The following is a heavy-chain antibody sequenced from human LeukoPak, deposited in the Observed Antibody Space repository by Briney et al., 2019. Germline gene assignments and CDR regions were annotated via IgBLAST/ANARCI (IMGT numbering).Heavy chain of an antibody. V-gene: IGHV4-39*01. Sequence: SETLSLTCTVSGGSISSSSYYWGWIRQPPGKGLEWIGSIYYSGSTYYNPSLKSRVTISVDTSKNQFSLKLSSVTAADTAVYYCARTMNTMAGTPTPNYFDYWGQGTLVTVSS. J-gene: IGHJ4*02. CDR3: ARTMNTMAGTPTPNYFDY. CDR1: GGSISSSSYY. D-gene: IGHD3-22*01. CDR2: IYYSGST.